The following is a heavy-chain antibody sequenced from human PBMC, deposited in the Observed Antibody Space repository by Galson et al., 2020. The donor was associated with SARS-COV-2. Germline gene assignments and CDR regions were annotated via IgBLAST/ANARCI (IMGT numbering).Heavy chain of an antibody. CDR1: GFTFSSYW. CDR3: ARGDYYGMDV. V-gene: IGHV3-7*01. J-gene: IGHJ6*02. CDR2: IKQDGSEK. Sequence: GESLKISCAASGFTFSSYWMSWVRQAPGKGLECVANIKQDGSEKYYVDSVKGRFTISRDNAKNSLYLQMNSLRAEDTAVYYCARGDYYGMDVWGQGTTVTVSS.